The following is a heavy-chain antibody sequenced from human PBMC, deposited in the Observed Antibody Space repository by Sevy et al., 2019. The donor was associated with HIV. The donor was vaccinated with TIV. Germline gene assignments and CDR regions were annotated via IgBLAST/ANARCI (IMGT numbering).Heavy chain of an antibody. D-gene: IGHD3-10*01. CDR3: ARAPLLLWFGELLSDYFDY. CDR2: IKQDGSEK. V-gene: IGHV3-7*01. CDR1: GFTFSSYW. J-gene: IGHJ4*02. Sequence: QLGGSLRLSCAASGFTFSSYWMSWVRQAPGKGLEWVANIKQDGSEKYYVDSVKGRFTISRDNAKNSLYLQMNSLRAEDTAVYYCARAPLLLWFGELLSDYFDYWGQGTLVTVSS.